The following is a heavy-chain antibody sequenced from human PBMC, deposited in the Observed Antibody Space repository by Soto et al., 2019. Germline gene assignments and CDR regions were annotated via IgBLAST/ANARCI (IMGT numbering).Heavy chain of an antibody. Sequence: EVQLVESGGGLIQPGGSLRLSCAVSGFTVSNNYMSWVRQAPGKGLEGVSVIYSGGYTAYGDSVKGRFTISRDNSKNTIFLKMNSLGADAPAWFYCATQAGGGGYWGQGTLVTVSS. CDR3: ATQAGGGGY. CDR1: GFTVSNNY. J-gene: IGHJ4*02. V-gene: IGHV3-53*01. CDR2: IYSGGYT. D-gene: IGHD3-10*01.